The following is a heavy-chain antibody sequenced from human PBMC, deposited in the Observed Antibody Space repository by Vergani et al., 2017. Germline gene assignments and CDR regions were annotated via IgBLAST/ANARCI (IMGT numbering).Heavy chain of an antibody. V-gene: IGHV5-51*01. J-gene: IGHJ4*02. CDR3: ARLYGRDSSGSKYFDY. D-gene: IGHD3-22*01. Sequence: EVQLVQSGAEVKTPGESLIISCQISGYSFTNYWIGWVRQMPGKGLEWMGILHPADSDTRYSPSFQGQVTISVDKSISTAYLQRSSRRASDTAMYYCARLYGRDSSGSKYFDYWGQGTLVTVSS. CDR2: LHPADSDT. CDR1: GYSFTNYW.